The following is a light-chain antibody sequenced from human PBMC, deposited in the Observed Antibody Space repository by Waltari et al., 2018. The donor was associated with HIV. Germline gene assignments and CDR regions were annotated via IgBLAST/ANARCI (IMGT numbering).Light chain of an antibody. J-gene: IGLJ3*02. Sequence: QTVVTQEPSFSVSPRGTVTLNRGLSSGPVSSIYHPSWYQHTPGQAPRTLIYSTNTRSSGVPDRFSGSILGNKAALTFTGAQADDESDDYCVLYMGSGIWVFGGGTKLTVL. CDR1: SGPVSSIYH. V-gene: IGLV8-61*01. CDR2: STN. CDR3: VLYMGSGIWV.